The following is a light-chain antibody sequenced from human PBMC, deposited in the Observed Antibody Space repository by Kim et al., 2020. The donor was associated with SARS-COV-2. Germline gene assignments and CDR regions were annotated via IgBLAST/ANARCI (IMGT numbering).Light chain of an antibody. CDR2: YAS. CDR3: QHYDNFLLT. Sequence: ASVGDRVTITCQASQDISNDLNCYQQKPGKAPNLLFYYASNLETGVPARFSGSGSGTDFTFTISSLQPEDIATYYCQHYDNFLLTFGGGTKVDIK. CDR1: QDISND. J-gene: IGKJ4*01. V-gene: IGKV1-33*01.